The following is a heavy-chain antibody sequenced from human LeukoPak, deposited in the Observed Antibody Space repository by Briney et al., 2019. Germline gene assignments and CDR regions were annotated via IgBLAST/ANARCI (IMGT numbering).Heavy chain of an antibody. CDR3: ARGSDDASDI. V-gene: IGHV1-2*02. CDR2: VNPNRGGT. Sequence: GASVKVSCKASGYTYTGHYMYWVRQAPGQGLEGMGWVNPNRGGTNSAQKFQGRVTMTRDTSISTAYMELRRLTSDDTAVYYCARGSDDASDIWGQGTMVTVSS. J-gene: IGHJ3*02. CDR1: GYTYTGHY.